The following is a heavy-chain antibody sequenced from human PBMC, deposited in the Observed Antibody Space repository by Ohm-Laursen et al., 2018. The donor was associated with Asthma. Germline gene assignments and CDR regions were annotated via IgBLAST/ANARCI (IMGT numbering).Heavy chain of an antibody. V-gene: IGHV1-69*13. CDR2: IIPIFGTA. CDR3: ARRYCSGGSCYSGYYYGMDV. Sequence: GASVKVSCKASGYTFTSYDINWVRQAPGQGLEWMGGIIPIFGTANYAQKFQGRVTITADESTSTAYMELSSLRSEDTAVYYCARRYCSGGSCYSGYYYGMDVWGQGTTVTVSS. D-gene: IGHD2-15*01. J-gene: IGHJ6*02. CDR1: GYTFTSYD.